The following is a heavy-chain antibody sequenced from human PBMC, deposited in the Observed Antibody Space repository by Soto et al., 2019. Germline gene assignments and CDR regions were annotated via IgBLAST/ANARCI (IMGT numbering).Heavy chain of an antibody. CDR3: ATVRGFWFDP. J-gene: IGHJ5*02. Sequence: QVPLQQWGAGLLKPSETLSLTCAVYGGSFSDHYWSWIRQPPGKGLEWIGEINHSGSTNYSPSLKSRVTISVDTSKNQFSLKVKSVTAADTAVYYCATVRGFWFDPWGQGNLVTVSS. CDR1: GGSFSDHY. CDR2: INHSGST. V-gene: IGHV4-34*01.